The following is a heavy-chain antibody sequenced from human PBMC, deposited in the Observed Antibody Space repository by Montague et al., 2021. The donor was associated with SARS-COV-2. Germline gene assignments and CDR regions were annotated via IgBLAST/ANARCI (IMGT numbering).Heavy chain of an antibody. CDR1: VGSISSNNCY. CDR2: IYYSGST. CDR3: ARDGFYYDRSGPSNFDY. V-gene: IGHV4-39*07. J-gene: IGHJ4*02. Sequence: ETLSLTCTVSVGSISSNNCYWGWIRQPPGKALEWIGSIYYSGSTYCNPSLKSRVTMSVDTSENQFSLKLSSVTAADTAVYYCARDGFYYDRSGPSNFDYWGQGTLVTVSS. D-gene: IGHD3-22*01.